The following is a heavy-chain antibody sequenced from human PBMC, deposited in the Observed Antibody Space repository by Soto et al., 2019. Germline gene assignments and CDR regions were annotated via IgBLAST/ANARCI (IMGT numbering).Heavy chain of an antibody. Sequence: SLRLSCAASGFTFSSYAMHWVRQAPGKGLEWVAVISYDGSNKYYADSVKGRFTISRDNSKNTLYLQMNSLRAEDTAVYYCAKRSGYSHYYYYGMDVWGQGATVTVSS. CDR2: ISYDGSNK. CDR3: AKRSGYSHYYYYGMDV. CDR1: GFTFSSYA. J-gene: IGHJ6*02. D-gene: IGHD3-3*01. V-gene: IGHV3-30-3*02.